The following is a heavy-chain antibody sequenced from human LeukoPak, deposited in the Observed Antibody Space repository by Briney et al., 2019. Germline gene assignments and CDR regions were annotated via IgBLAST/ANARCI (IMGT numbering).Heavy chain of an antibody. CDR3: ARSRGDYGGAYDY. CDR1: GGSFSGYY. CDR2: INHSGST. J-gene: IGHJ4*02. D-gene: IGHD4-17*01. Sequence: SETLSLTCAVYGGSFSGYYWSWIRQPPGKGLEWIGEINHSGSTKYNPSLKSRVTISVDTSKNQFSLKLNSVTAADTAVYYCARSRGDYGGAYDYWGQGTLVTVSS. V-gene: IGHV4-34*01.